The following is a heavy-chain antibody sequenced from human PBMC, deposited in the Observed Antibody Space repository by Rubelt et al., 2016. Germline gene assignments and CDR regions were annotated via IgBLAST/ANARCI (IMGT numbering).Heavy chain of an antibody. CDR2: IYYSGST. V-gene: IGHV4-39*01. CDR3: VRIFDH. CDR1: GGSISSSSSY. Sequence: QLQLQESGPGLVKPSETLSPTCTVSGGSISSSSSYWGWIRQPPGKGLEWIGSIYYSGSTYYSPSLKSRVTISLDPSKNQFSLTLNSVTAADTAVYYCVRIFDHWGQGTLVTGSA. J-gene: IGHJ4*02.